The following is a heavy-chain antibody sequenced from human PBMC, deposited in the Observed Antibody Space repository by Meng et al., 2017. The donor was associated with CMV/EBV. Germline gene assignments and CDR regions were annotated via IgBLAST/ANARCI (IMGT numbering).Heavy chain of an antibody. CDR2: ISSSSSYI. Sequence: GGSLRLSCAASGFTFSSYSMNWVRQAPGKGLEWVSSISSSSSYIYYADSVEGRFTISRDNAKNSLYLQMNSLRAEDTAVYYCARDEYDFWSGKNWRWDYYYYDMDVWGQGTTVTVSS. D-gene: IGHD3-3*01. J-gene: IGHJ6*02. CDR1: GFTFSSYS. CDR3: ARDEYDFWSGKNWRWDYYYYDMDV. V-gene: IGHV3-21*01.